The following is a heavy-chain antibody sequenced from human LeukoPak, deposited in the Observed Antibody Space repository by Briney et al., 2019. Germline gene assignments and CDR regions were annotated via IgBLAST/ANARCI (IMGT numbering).Heavy chain of an antibody. CDR3: ARGTAVANLLD. D-gene: IGHD6-19*01. Sequence: PGGSLRLSCAASGFTFSSYAMHWVRQAPGKGLEWVAVISYDGSNKYYADSVKGRFTISRDNSKNTLYLQMNSLRAEDTAVYYCARGTAVANLLDWGQGTLVTVSS. CDR2: ISYDGSNK. CDR1: GFTFSSYA. J-gene: IGHJ4*02. V-gene: IGHV3-30*04.